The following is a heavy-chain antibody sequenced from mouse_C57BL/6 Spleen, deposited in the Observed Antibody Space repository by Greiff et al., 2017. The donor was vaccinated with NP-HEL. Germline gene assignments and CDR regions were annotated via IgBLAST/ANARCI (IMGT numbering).Heavy chain of an antibody. CDR1: GYAFTNYL. J-gene: IGHJ4*01. D-gene: IGHD1-1*01. CDR2: INPGSGGT. CDR3: ARVYGSSYGAMDY. V-gene: IGHV1-54*01. Sequence: QVHLQQSGAELVRPGTSVKVSCKASGYAFTNYLIEWVKQRPGQGLEWIGVINPGSGGTNYNEKFKGKATLTADKSSSTAYMQLSSLTSEDSAVYFCARVYGSSYGAMDYWGQGTSVTVSS.